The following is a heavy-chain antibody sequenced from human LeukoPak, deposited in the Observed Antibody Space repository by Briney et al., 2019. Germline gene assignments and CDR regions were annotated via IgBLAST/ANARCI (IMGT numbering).Heavy chain of an antibody. V-gene: IGHV4-4*07. CDR2: TSGST. J-gene: IGHJ4*02. Sequence: TSGSTNYKSSLKSRVTISLDTSKNQISLKLSSVTAADTAVYYCARGGYSSSWYAVGGFDYWGQGTLVTVSS. D-gene: IGHD6-13*01. CDR3: ARGGYSSSWYAVGGFDY.